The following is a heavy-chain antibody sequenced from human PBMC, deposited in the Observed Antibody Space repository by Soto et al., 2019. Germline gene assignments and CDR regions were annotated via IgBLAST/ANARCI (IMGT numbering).Heavy chain of an antibody. Sequence: PGGSLRLSCAASGFTFSSYGMHWVRQAPGKGLEWVSVISDSGSSTYYADSVKGRFTISRDNSKNTLYLQMNSLRAEDTAVYYCAKDRIFAWFDPWGQGTLVTVSS. CDR1: GFTFSSYG. CDR3: AKDRIFAWFDP. V-gene: IGHV3-23*01. CDR2: ISDSGSST. J-gene: IGHJ5*02. D-gene: IGHD3-3*01.